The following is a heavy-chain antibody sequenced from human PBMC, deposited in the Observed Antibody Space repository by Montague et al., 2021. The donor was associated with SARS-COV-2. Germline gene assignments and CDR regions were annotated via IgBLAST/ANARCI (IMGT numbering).Heavy chain of an antibody. CDR3: ARSTATFGESHNWFAP. Sequence: SETLSLTCTVSGGSISSNNNYWGWIRQSAGKGLEWIGSIYYSGTTYYNPSLKSRVTISVDTSKSQFSLRLSSVTATDTSVYYCARSTATFGESHNWFAPWGQGTLVIASS. CDR1: GGSISSNNNY. D-gene: IGHD3-10*01. CDR2: IYYSGTT. V-gene: IGHV4-39*01. J-gene: IGHJ5*02.